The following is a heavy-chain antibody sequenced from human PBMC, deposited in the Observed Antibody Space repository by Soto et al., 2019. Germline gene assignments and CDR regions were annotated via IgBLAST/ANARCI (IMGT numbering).Heavy chain of an antibody. Sequence: GGSLRLSCAASGFTFTDYWTHWVRQAPGKGLVWVSRINSDGSRTSYADSVTGRFTISRDNAKNTLYLQMNSLRVEDTALYYCARETYRGFYFHYWGQGTLVTVSS. D-gene: IGHD4-4*01. CDR1: GFTFTDYW. J-gene: IGHJ4*02. V-gene: IGHV3-74*01. CDR2: INSDGSRT. CDR3: ARETYRGFYFHY.